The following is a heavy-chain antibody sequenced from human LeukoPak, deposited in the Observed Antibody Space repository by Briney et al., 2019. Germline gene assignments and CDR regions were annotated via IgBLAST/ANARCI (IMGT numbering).Heavy chain of an antibody. D-gene: IGHD4-11*01. CDR2: ISSSSSYI. J-gene: IGHJ5*02. V-gene: IGHV3-21*01. Sequence: PGGSLRLSCAASGFTFSSYSMNWVRQAPGKGLEWVSSISSSSSYIYYADSVRGRFTISRDNAKNSLYLQMNSLRAEDTAVYYCARVPYSNYVVWFDPWGQGTLVTVSS. CDR3: ARVPYSNYVVWFDP. CDR1: GFTFSSYS.